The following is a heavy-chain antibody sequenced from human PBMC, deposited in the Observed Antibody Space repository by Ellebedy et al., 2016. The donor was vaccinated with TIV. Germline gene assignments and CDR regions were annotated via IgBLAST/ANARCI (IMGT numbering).Heavy chain of an antibody. CDR3: ARDPSWCYSCLDV. D-gene: IGHD2-8*01. Sequence: MPSETLSLTCVISGDSVSDTATARNWIRLSPSRGLEWLGRTYYRSKWVSDYAVSLKDRIDINPDTSKNQFSLHLTSVTHEDTAVYFCARDPSWCYSCLDVWGQGTTVIVS. CDR1: GDSVSDTATA. V-gene: IGHV6-1*01. CDR2: TYYRSKWVS. J-gene: IGHJ6*02.